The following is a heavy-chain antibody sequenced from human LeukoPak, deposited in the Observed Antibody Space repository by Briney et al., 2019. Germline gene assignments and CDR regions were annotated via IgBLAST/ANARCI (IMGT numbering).Heavy chain of an antibody. V-gene: IGHV4-59*08. J-gene: IGHJ4*02. CDR2: IYYRGST. Sequence: SETLSLTCTVSGGSISSYYWSWIRQPPGKGLEWIGYIYYRGSTNYNPSLKSRATISVDTSKNQFSLRLNSVTAADTAVYYCASESGYGFDNWGQGTLVTVSS. D-gene: IGHD5-12*01. CDR1: GGSISSYY. CDR3: ASESGYGFDN.